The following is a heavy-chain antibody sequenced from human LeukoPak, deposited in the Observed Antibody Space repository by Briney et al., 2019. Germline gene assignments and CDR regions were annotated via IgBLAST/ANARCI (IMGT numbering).Heavy chain of an antibody. V-gene: IGHV3-23*01. CDR1: GVNFNDYA. Sequence: GGSLRLSCAASGVNFNDYAMTWVRQAPGKGLEWVSGISGGSGNRDYGDSVKGRFTISRDNSKSTLYLQMSGLRAEDTGVYYCARDETAYYMDVWGKGTTVTVSS. J-gene: IGHJ6*03. CDR3: ARDETAYYMDV. CDR2: ISGGSGNR.